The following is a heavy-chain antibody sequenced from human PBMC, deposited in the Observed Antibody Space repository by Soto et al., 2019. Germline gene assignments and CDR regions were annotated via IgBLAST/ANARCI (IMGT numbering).Heavy chain of an antibody. D-gene: IGHD2-2*01. CDR1: GGSISSSSYY. CDR3: ARVRAYCSSTSCYPYYYYYYMDV. CDR2: IYYSGST. Sequence: PSETLSLTCTVSGGSISSSSYYWGWIRQPPGKGLEWIGYIYYSGSTNYNPSLKSRVTISVDTSKNQFSLKLSSVTAADTAVYYCARVRAYCSSTSCYPYYYYYYMDVWGKGTTVTVSS. J-gene: IGHJ6*03. V-gene: IGHV4-61*05.